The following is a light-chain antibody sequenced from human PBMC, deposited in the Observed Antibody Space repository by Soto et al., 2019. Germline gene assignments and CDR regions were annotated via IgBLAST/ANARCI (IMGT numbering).Light chain of an antibody. CDR1: EDISTW. V-gene: IGKV1-12*01. J-gene: IGKJ5*01. Sequence: DIPMTHSPSAVSASVGDRVSSTCRSSEDISTWLAWYQQKPGKAPKLLIYAASSLQSGVPSRFCGSGSATEFTLPISSRQHEDFAAYYCQHADSCSLITFGQGTRLEI. CDR2: AAS. CDR3: QHADSCSLIT.